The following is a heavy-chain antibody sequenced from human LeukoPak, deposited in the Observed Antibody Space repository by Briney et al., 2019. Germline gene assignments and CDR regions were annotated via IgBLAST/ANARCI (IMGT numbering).Heavy chain of an antibody. CDR2: IYPGDSDT. J-gene: IGHJ4*02. D-gene: IGHD3-10*01. V-gene: IGHV5-51*01. Sequence: PGEPLKISCKGSGYSFSSHWIGWVRQMPGKGLEWVGIIYPGDSDTKYSPSFQGQVTISADRSTSTAYLQWSSLKASDTAMYYCVRHPVRGIVWFGETDYWGQGTQVTVSS. CDR3: VRHPVRGIVWFGETDY. CDR1: GYSFSSHW.